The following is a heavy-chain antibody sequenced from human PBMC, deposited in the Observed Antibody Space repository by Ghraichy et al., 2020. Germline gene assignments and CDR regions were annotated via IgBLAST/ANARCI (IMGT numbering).Heavy chain of an antibody. J-gene: IGHJ5*02. CDR3: AKVGWGRSGAADLATDNWFDP. D-gene: IGHD2-15*01. V-gene: IGHV3-23*01. CDR2: ISPRGAT. Sequence: GGSLRLSCAASGFAFANSAMAWVRQAPGKGLEWVSSISPRGATFYSDSVRGRFTVSRDNVRHTVQFLMDNLRVEDSAIYYCAKVGWGRSGAADLATDNWFDPWGQGALVTVSS. CDR1: GFAFANSA.